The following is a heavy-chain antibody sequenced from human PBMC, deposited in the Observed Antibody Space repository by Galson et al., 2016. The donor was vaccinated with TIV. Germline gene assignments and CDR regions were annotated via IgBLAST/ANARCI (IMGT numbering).Heavy chain of an antibody. J-gene: IGHJ6*02. CDR1: GYSFTSYG. CDR2: ISPHNVNT. V-gene: IGHV1-18*04. CDR3: ARDRGLLLWFGQFGRNGMDV. D-gene: IGHD3-10*01. Sequence: SVKASCKASGYSFTSYGISWVRQAPGQGFEWMGWISPHNVNTNSAQKFQGRVSMTTDTSTSTAYMEVRSLRSDDTAVYFCARDRGLLLWFGQFGRNGMDVWGQGTTVTVSS.